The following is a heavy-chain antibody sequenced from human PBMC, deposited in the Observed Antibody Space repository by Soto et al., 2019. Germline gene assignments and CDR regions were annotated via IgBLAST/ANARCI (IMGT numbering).Heavy chain of an antibody. J-gene: IGHJ4*02. D-gene: IGHD6-19*01. CDR1: GYTFTSYG. CDR3: ARVLTKYSGGWYEGYYFDY. CDR2: ISAYNGNT. V-gene: IGHV1-18*01. Sequence: GASVKVSCKASGYTFTSYGISWVRQAPGQGLEWMGWISAYNGNTNYAQKLQGRVTMTTDTSTSTAYMELRSLRSDDTAVYYCARVLTKYSGGWYEGYYFDYWGQGTLVTVSS.